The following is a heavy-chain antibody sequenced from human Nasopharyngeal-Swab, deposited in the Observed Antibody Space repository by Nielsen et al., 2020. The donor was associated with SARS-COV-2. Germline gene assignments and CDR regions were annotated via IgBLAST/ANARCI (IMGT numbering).Heavy chain of an antibody. V-gene: IGHV3-30*18. CDR2: ISYDGSNK. CDR1: GFTFRSYG. CDR3: ANDVRLFLSPTVVTERGLDY. D-gene: IGHD4-23*01. J-gene: IGHJ4*02. Sequence: GGSLRLSWAASGFTFRSYGMHWVRQGPGKGLEWVAVISYDGSNKYYADSVKGRFTISRVNSKNTLYLQMNSLRAEDTAVYYCANDVRLFLSPTVVTERGLDYWGQGTLVTVSS.